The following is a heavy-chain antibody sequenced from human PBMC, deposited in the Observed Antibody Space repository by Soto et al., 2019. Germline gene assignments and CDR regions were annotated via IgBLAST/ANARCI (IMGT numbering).Heavy chain of an antibody. V-gene: IGHV3-23*01. D-gene: IGHD3-3*01. CDR3: AKEFWSGPFDY. CDR2: ISGSGGSI. Sequence: PGGSLRLSCSASGFIFSSSAMNWVRQAPGKGLEWVSAISGSGGSIYYADSVKGRFTISRDNSKTTLYLQMDSLRAEDTAVYYCAKEFWSGPFDYWGQGTLVTVSS. J-gene: IGHJ4*02. CDR1: GFIFSSSA.